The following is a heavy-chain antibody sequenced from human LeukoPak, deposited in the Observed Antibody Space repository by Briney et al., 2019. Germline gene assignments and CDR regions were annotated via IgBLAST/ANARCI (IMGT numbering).Heavy chain of an antibody. CDR1: GGTFSSYA. CDR2: ITPILGIA. J-gene: IGHJ4*02. D-gene: IGHD3-9*01. CDR3: ARDWTYYDILTGYQQSDY. V-gene: IGHV1-69*04. Sequence: SVKVSCKASGGTFSSYAISWVRQAPGQGLEWMGRITPILGIANYAQKFQGRVTITADKSTSTAYMELSSLRSEDTAVYYCARDWTYYDILTGYQQSDYWGQGTLVTVSS.